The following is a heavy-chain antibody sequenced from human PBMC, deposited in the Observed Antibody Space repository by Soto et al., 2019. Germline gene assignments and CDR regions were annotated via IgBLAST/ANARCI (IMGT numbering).Heavy chain of an antibody. J-gene: IGHJ4*02. V-gene: IGHV3-73*01. CDR3: SRQTVSGHDY. CDR1: GFTFSGSH. Sequence: EVQLVESGGGLVQPGGSLKLSCAASGFTFSGSHMHWVRQASGKGLEWVGHIRSKADNYATAYAAAVKGRFLVSRDDSKNTAYLQMSSLNTEDTAVYYCSRQTVSGHDYWGQGILVTVSS. D-gene: IGHD6-25*01. CDR2: IRSKADNYAT.